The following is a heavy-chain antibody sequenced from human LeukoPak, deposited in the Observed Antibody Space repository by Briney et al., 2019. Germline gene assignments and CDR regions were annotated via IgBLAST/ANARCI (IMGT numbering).Heavy chain of an antibody. D-gene: IGHD3-9*01. CDR2: INPSGGPA. CDR1: GYTFTRYY. Sequence: ASVKVSCKASGYTFTRYYIHWVRQAPGQGLEWMGIINPSGGPANYAQKNQGRVTMTRDTSTGTVYMELNSLKSEDTAVYYCARGPPTTMTNRYFGLFDPWGQGTSVTVSS. J-gene: IGHJ5*02. CDR3: ARGPPTTMTNRYFGLFDP. V-gene: IGHV1-46*01.